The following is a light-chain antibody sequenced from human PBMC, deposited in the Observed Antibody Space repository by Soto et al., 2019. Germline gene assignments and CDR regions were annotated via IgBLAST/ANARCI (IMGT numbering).Light chain of an antibody. Sequence: DIQMTQSPSSLSASVGDRVTVTCRASQSIGNHLNWYQHKPGKATILLIYAASTLQSGVPSRFSGSGSGTVFTLTINSLQPEDFASYYCQQSGATPPWTFGQGTKVDMK. CDR2: AAS. CDR1: QSIGNH. V-gene: IGKV1-39*01. CDR3: QQSGATPPWT. J-gene: IGKJ1*01.